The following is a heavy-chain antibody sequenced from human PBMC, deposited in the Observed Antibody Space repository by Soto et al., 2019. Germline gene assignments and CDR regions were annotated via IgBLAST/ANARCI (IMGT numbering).Heavy chain of an antibody. CDR2: IKQDGSAK. J-gene: IGHJ4*02. V-gene: IGHV3-7*01. Sequence: EVQLVESGGGLVKPGGSLRLSCAASGFTFSNYWMSWVRQAPGKGLEWVANIKQDGSAKYYVDSVKGRFTISRDNAKNSLYLQMNSLRADDTAVYYCATWLKTSGWYVLREGSFDYWGQGTLVTVSS. D-gene: IGHD6-19*01. CDR1: GFTFSNYW. CDR3: ATWLKTSGWYVLREGSFDY.